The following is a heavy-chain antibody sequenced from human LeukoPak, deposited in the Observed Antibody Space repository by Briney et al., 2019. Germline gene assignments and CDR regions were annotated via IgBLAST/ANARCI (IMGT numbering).Heavy chain of an antibody. Sequence: GGSLRLSCAASGFTFSNYGMHWVRQAPGKGLEWVAVIWYDGSKKYYADSVKGRFTISRDNAKKSLYLQMNSLRVEDTAVYYCSGEDTEYSSSGLGVWGKGTTVTV. CDR3: SGEDTEYSSSGLGV. D-gene: IGHD6-6*01. J-gene: IGHJ6*03. CDR1: GFTFSNYG. V-gene: IGHV3-33*01. CDR2: IWYDGSKK.